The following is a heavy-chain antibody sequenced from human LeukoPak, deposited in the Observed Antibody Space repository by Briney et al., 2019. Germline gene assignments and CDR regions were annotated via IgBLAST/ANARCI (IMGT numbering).Heavy chain of an antibody. Sequence: PGGSLRLSCAASGFTFSSYAMSWVRQAPGKGLEWVSTISGSGGSTYYADSVKGRFTISRDNSKNTVYVQMNSLRAEDTAVYYCAKYWGAYGDYRGRYMDVWGKGTTVTVSS. V-gene: IGHV3-23*01. CDR2: ISGSGGST. CDR3: AKYWGAYGDYRGRYMDV. J-gene: IGHJ6*03. CDR1: GFTFSSYA. D-gene: IGHD4-17*01.